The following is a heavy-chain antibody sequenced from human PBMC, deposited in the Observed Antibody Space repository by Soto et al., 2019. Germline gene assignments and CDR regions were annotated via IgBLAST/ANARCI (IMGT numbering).Heavy chain of an antibody. CDR1: GDSIGSGDFY. J-gene: IGHJ5*02. V-gene: IGHV4-30-4*01. Sequence: NPSETLSLICAVSGDSIGSGDFYWTWIRQSPGKGLEYIGYIYKSGRTYYNPSLKSRPIISLDTSKSQFFLRLSSVTASDTAIYYCARSLSASSGWFDPWGQGNLVTVSS. D-gene: IGHD6-6*01. CDR3: ARSLSASSGWFDP. CDR2: IYKSGRT.